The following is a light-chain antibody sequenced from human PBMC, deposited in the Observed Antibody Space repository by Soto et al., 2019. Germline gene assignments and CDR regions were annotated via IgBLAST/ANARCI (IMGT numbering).Light chain of an antibody. V-gene: IGKV1-39*01. CDR1: QDIRNY. J-gene: IGKJ5*01. Sequence: DIEMTQPPSSLSASVGDIVTIACRASQDIRNYIAWYQQKPGKVPKLLIYAASSLPSGVPSRFSGSGSGTDYTLTISSLQPEDFATYYWQQSYRTTNFGQGTRLEIK. CDR3: QQSYRTTN. CDR2: AAS.